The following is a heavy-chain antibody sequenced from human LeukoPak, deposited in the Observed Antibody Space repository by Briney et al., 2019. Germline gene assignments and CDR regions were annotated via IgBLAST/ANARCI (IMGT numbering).Heavy chain of an antibody. CDR3: ARGPEIFGADY. CDR2: ISGSGGST. J-gene: IGHJ4*02. D-gene: IGHD3-3*01. V-gene: IGHV3-23*01. CDR1: GFTFSSYA. Sequence: GGSLRLSCAASGFTFSSYAMSWVRQAPGKGLEWVSAISGSGGSTYYADPVKGRFTISRDNSKNTLYLQMNSLRAEDTAVYYCARGPEIFGADYWGQGTLVTVSS.